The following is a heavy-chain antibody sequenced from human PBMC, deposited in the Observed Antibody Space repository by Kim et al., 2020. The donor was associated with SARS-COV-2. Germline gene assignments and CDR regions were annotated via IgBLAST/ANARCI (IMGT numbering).Heavy chain of an antibody. V-gene: IGHV3-9*01. J-gene: IGHJ4*02. Sequence: GYADSVKGRFTISRDNAKNSLYLQMNSLRAEDTALYYCAKDKGRSGGLDYWGQGTLVTVSS. D-gene: IGHD2-15*01. CDR3: AKDKGRSGGLDY.